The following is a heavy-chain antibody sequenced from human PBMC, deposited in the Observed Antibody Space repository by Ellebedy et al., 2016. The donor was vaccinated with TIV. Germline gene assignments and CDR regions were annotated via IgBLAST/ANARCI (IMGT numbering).Heavy chain of an antibody. CDR3: ATDEIGDRDFDY. CDR2: IPTDDSRR. V-gene: IGHV3-48*03. CDR1: GFTVSDYD. J-gene: IGHJ4*02. D-gene: IGHD3-16*01. Sequence: GESLKISCAAPGFTVSDYDMDWVRQAPGQGLEWLAFIPTDDSRRGYADSVKGRFIISRDNAKNSLYLQMNSLRAEDTAVYYCATDEIGDRDFDYWGQGTLVTVSS.